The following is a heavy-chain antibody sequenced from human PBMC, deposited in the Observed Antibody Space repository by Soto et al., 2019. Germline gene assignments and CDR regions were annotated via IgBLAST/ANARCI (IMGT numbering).Heavy chain of an antibody. V-gene: IGHV4-34*01. CDR1: GGAFRGYY. CDR3: ARGEITLLGGMDV. Sequence: SENPSPTPTVSGGAFRGYYLGWVRPPPGKGLEWIGEINHSGSSNYHPSLKSRVTISVATSKNQFSLTVNSVTPADTAVYYCARGEITLLGGMDVWGQGTTVTVSS. CDR2: INHSGSS. D-gene: IGHD3-10*01. J-gene: IGHJ6*02.